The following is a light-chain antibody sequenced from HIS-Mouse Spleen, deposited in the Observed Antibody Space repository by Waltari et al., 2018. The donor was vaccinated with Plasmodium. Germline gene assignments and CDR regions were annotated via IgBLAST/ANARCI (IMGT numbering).Light chain of an antibody. CDR2: KDS. J-gene: IGLJ3*02. V-gene: IGLV3-27*01. CDR3: YSAADNNRV. Sequence: SYELTQPSSVSVSPGQTARIPCPGDVLAKKYPRWFQQTAGRAHVLVIYKDSERPSGIPERFSGSSSGTTVTLTISGAQVEDEADYYCYSAADNNRVFGGGTKLTVL. CDR1: VLAKKY.